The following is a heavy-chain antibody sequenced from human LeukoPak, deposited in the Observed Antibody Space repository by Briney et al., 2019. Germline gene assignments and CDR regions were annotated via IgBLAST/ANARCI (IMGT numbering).Heavy chain of an antibody. J-gene: IGHJ4*02. D-gene: IGHD1-26*01. CDR2: IYYSGST. CDR1: GGSISNRSYY. CDR3: ARLVGAATDPFDY. Sequence: SETLSLTCTVSGGSISNRSYYWGWIRQLPGKGLEWIASIYYSGSTYYNPSLKSRVTISIDTSKNQFSVKLSSVTAADTAVYYCARLVGAATDPFDYWGQGTLVTVSS. V-gene: IGHV4-39*01.